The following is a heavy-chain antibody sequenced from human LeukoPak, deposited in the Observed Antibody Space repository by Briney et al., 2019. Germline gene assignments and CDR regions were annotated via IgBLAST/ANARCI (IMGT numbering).Heavy chain of an antibody. V-gene: IGHV3-33*01. J-gene: IGHJ4*02. CDR1: GFTFSNYG. CDR3: ARAPPGYCSSTSCYLNY. Sequence: GGSLRLSCAAAGFTFSNYGMDWVRQAPGKGLGWVAGIWCDGSNKYYADSVKGRFTISRDNSKNTLYLQMNSLRAEDTAVYYCARAPPGYCSSTSCYLNYWGQGILVTVSS. D-gene: IGHD2-2*01. CDR2: IWCDGSNK.